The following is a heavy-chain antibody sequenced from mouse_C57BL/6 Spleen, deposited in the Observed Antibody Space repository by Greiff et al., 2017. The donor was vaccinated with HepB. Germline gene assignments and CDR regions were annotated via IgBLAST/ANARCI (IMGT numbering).Heavy chain of an antibody. V-gene: IGHV1-81*01. J-gene: IGHJ3*01. Sequence: VQLQQSGAELARPGASVKLSCKASGYTFTSYGISWVKQSTGQGLEWIGEIYPRSGNTYYNEKFKGKATLTADKSSSTAYMELRSLTSEDSAVYFCARSLYYYGSRAWFAYWGQGTLVTVSA. CDR3: ARSLYYYGSRAWFAY. D-gene: IGHD1-1*01. CDR2: IYPRSGNT. CDR1: GYTFTSYG.